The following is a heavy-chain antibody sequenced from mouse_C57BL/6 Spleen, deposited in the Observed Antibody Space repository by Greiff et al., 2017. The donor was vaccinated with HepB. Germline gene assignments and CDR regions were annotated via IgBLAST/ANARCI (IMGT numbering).Heavy chain of an antibody. CDR1: GFNIKDDY. D-gene: IGHD1-1*01. CDR3: TTIRSAY. V-gene: IGHV14-4*01. Sequence: EVQLQESGAELVRPGASVKLSCTASGFNIKDDYMHWVKQRPDQGLEWIGWFDPENGDTEYASKFQGKATITADTSSNTAYLQLSSLTSEDTAVYYCTTIRSAYWGQGTLVTVSA. J-gene: IGHJ3*01. CDR2: FDPENGDT.